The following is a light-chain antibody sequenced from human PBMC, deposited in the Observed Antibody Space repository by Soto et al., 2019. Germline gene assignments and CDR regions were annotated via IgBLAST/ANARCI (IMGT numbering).Light chain of an antibody. Sequence: DIPMTQSPSTLSASVGDRVTITCRASQSISSWLAWYQQKPGKAPKLLIYKASSLESGVPSRFSRSGSGTEFTLTISSLQPDDFATYYCQQYNSYPTFGGGTKVEIK. J-gene: IGKJ4*01. CDR2: KAS. V-gene: IGKV1-5*03. CDR1: QSISSW. CDR3: QQYNSYPT.